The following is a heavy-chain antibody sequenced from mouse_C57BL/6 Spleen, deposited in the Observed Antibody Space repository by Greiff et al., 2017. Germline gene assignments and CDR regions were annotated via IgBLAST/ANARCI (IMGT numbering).Heavy chain of an antibody. CDR1: GYAFTNYL. Sequence: VQLQQSGAELVRPGTSVKVSCKASGYAFTNYLIEWVKQRPGQGLEWIGVINPGSGGTNYNEKFKGKATLTADKSSSTAYMQLSSLTSEDSAVYFCAREEGSRYFDVWGTGTTVTVSS. J-gene: IGHJ1*03. CDR3: AREEGSRYFDV. CDR2: INPGSGGT. V-gene: IGHV1-54*01.